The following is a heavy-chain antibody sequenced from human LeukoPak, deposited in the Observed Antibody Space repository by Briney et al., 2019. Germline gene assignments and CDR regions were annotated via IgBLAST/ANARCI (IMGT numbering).Heavy chain of an antibody. D-gene: IGHD3-22*01. Sequence: PGGSLRLSCAACGFAFSTYTMNWARQAPGKGLEWVASINSGGITTHYAFSVKGRFTISRDNAQNVLYLQMNGLRGDDAAVYYCLRGDSRDFWGQGTLVTVSS. V-gene: IGHV3-21*06. CDR2: INSGGITT. CDR1: GFAFSTYT. J-gene: IGHJ4*02. CDR3: LRGDSRDF.